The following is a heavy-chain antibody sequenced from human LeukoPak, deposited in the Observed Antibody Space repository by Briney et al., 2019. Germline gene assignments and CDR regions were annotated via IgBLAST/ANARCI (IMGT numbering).Heavy chain of an antibody. V-gene: IGHV4-31*03. D-gene: IGHD3-9*01. CDR2: IYYSGST. CDR3: ALLRYGYMDV. CDR1: GGSISSGGYY. J-gene: IGHJ6*03. Sequence: SETLSLTCTVSGGSISSGGYYWSWIRQHPGKGLEWIGYIYYSGSTYYNPSPKSRVTISVDTSKNQFSLKLSSVTAADTAVYYCALLRYGYMDVWGKGTTVTVSS.